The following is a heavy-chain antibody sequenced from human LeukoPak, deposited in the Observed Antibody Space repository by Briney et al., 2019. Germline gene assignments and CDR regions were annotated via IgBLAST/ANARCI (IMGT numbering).Heavy chain of an antibody. CDR1: GFTFSSYG. CDR3: ARGYNYYYYMDV. V-gene: IGHV3-30*02. Sequence: PGGSLRLSCAASGFTFSSYGMHWVRQAPGKGLEWVAFIRYDGSNKYYADSMKGRFNISRDNAKNSVYLQMDSLRAEDTAVYYCARGYNYYYYMDVWGKGTTVTVAS. J-gene: IGHJ6*03. CDR2: IRYDGSNK.